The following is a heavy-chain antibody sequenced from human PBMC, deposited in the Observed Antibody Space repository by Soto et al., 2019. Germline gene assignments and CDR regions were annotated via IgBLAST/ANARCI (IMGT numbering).Heavy chain of an antibody. CDR2: IRARGGDT. V-gene: IGHV3-23*01. Sequence: EVQMLESGGGLVQPGGSLRLSCAASGFTFNNFAMGWVRQAPGKGLEWISGIRARGGDTYYTESVKGRFTISRDDSKNTLYLQMNSLRAEDTAVYYCAKPLSGQWLASGGMDVWGQGTTVTVSS. CDR1: GFTFNNFA. J-gene: IGHJ6*02. D-gene: IGHD6-19*01. CDR3: AKPLSGQWLASGGMDV.